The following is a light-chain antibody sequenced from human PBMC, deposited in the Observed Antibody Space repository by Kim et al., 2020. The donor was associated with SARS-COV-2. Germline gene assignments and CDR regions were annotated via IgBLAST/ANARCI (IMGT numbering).Light chain of an antibody. V-gene: IGKV3-20*01. CDR1: QSVSSTN. CDR3: QQYDSSPRT. Sequence: SPGERATLSCRASQSVSSTNLAWYQQRSGQAPRLLIYGASTRATGIPDRFSGSGSGTDFTLTISRLEPEDFAVYYCQQYDSSPRTFGQGTKVEIK. CDR2: GAS. J-gene: IGKJ1*01.